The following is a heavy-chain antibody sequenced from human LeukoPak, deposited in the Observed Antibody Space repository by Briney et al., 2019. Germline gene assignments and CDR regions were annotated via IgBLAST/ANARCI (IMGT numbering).Heavy chain of an antibody. CDR2: IIPIFGTA. J-gene: IGHJ4*02. D-gene: IGHD3-3*01. CDR3: ARDSDYDFWSGTFDY. Sequence: GASVKVSCKASGGTFSSYAISWVRQAPGQGLEWMGRIIPIFGTANYAQKFQGRVTITTDESTSTAYMELSSLRSEDTAVYYCARDSDYDFWSGTFDYWGQGTLVTVSS. CDR1: GGTFSSYA. V-gene: IGHV1-69*05.